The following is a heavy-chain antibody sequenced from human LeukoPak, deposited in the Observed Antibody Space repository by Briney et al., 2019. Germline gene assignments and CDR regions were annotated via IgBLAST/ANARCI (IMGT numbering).Heavy chain of an antibody. J-gene: IGHJ5*02. CDR3: AKASGTYSESGKYNWFDP. Sequence: GGSLRLSCAASGFTFSSYAMSWVRQAPGKGLEWVSAISGSGGSTYYADSVKGRFSISRDNSKNTLYLQMDSLRAEDTAVYYCAKASGTYSESGKYNWFDPWGQGALVTVSS. CDR2: ISGSGGST. V-gene: IGHV3-23*01. CDR1: GFTFSSYA. D-gene: IGHD1-26*01.